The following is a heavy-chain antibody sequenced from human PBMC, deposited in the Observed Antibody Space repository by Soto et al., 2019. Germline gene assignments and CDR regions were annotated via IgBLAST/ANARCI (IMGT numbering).Heavy chain of an antibody. V-gene: IGHV3-23*01. D-gene: IGHD6-19*01. Sequence: EVQLLESGGGLVQPGGSLRLSCAASGFTFSTYAMAWVRQAPGKGLEWVSAITGGGNTYYADSVKGRFTISRDDSKSTLSLHMISLRAEDTAVYYCAKHSSGWSFESWGQGTLVTVSS. J-gene: IGHJ4*02. CDR2: ITGGGNT. CDR3: AKHSSGWSFES. CDR1: GFTFSTYA.